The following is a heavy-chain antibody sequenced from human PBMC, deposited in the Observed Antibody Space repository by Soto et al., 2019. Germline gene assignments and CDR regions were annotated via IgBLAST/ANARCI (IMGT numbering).Heavy chain of an antibody. V-gene: IGHV4-34*01. Sequence: QVQLQQWGAGLLKPSETLSLTCAVYGGSFSGYYWSWIRQPPGKGLEWIGEINHSGSTNYNPSLKSRVTISVDTSKNQFSLKLSSVSAADTAVYYCARGYYDFWSGYYSRPKYYFDYWGQGTLVSASS. CDR3: ARGYYDFWSGYYSRPKYYFDY. D-gene: IGHD3-3*01. CDR2: INHSGST. CDR1: GGSFSGYY. J-gene: IGHJ4*02.